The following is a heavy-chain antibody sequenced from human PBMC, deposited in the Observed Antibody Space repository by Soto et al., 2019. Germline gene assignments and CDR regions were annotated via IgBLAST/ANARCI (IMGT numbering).Heavy chain of an antibody. J-gene: IGHJ4*02. Sequence: QVQLVQSGAEVKKPGASVKVSCKASGYTFTSYGISWVRQAPGQGLEWRGWISAYNGNTNYAQKLQSRVTMTTDTSTSTADMELRSLRSDDTAVDYCARVYCSSTSCYSPPDYWGQGTLVTVSS. D-gene: IGHD2-2*01. CDR2: ISAYNGNT. CDR3: ARVYCSSTSCYSPPDY. CDR1: GYTFTSYG. V-gene: IGHV1-18*01.